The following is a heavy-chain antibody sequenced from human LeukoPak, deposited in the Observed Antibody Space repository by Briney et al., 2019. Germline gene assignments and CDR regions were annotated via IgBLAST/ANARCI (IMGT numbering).Heavy chain of an antibody. CDR3: ARHHPTVTPYYMDV. Sequence: SETLSLTCTVSGGSISSSSYYWGWIRQPPGKGLEWIGSISCSGSTYYNPSLKSRVTISVDTSKNQFSLKLSSVTAADTAVYYCARHHPTVTPYYMDVWGKGTTVTISS. CDR1: GGSISSSSYY. J-gene: IGHJ6*03. V-gene: IGHV4-39*01. CDR2: ISCSGST. D-gene: IGHD4-17*01.